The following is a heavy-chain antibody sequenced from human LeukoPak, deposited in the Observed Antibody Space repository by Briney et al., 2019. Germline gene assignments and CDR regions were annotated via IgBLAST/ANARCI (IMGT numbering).Heavy chain of an antibody. CDR1: GYSFTSYW. D-gene: IGHD2-15*01. CDR2: IYPGDSDT. CDR3: ARIGCSGGSCSDAFDI. J-gene: IGHJ3*02. Sequence: GESLKVSCKGSGYSFTSYWIGWVRQMPGKGLEWMGIIYPGDSDTRYSPSFQGQVTISADKSISTAYLQWSSLKASDTAMYYCARIGCSGGSCSDAFDIWGQGTMVTVSS. V-gene: IGHV5-51*01.